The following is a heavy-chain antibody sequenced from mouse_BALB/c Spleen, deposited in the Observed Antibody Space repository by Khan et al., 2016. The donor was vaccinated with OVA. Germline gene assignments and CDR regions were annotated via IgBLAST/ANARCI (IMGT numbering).Heavy chain of an antibody. CDR3: AESYGSCSMDY. Sequence: EVQLVESGPSLVKPSQTLSLSCSVTGDSITSGFWNWIRKFPGNKFEYLGYITYSGNIYYNPSLKSRISTTPDTSTSHYYLQLISVTTEDTAAYDCAESYGSCSMDYWGQGTSVTVSS. J-gene: IGHJ4*01. V-gene: IGHV3-8*02. CDR1: GDSITSGF. D-gene: IGHD1-1*01. CDR2: ITYSGNI.